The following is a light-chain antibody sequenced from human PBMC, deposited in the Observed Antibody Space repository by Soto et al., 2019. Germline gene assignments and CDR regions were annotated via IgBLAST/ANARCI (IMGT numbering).Light chain of an antibody. J-gene: IGKJ3*01. CDR3: QQYNSYSPIT. Sequence: DIQMTQSPSTLSASVGDRVTITCRASQSISSWLAWYQQKPGKAPKLLIYDASSLESGVPSRFSGSGAGTEFTLTISSVQTADFATYYCQQYNSYSPITFGPGTKVDIK. V-gene: IGKV1-5*01. CDR1: QSISSW. CDR2: DAS.